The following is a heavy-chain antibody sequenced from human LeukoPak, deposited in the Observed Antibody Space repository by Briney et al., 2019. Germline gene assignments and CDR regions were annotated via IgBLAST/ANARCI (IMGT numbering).Heavy chain of an antibody. CDR2: IYHSGST. Sequence: SETLSLTCTVSGGSISSGYYWGWIRQPPGKGLEWIGSIYHSGSTYYNPSLKSRVTISVDTSKNQFSLKLSSVTAADTAVYYCARRNYYGSGSYDYWGQGTLVTVSS. CDR1: GGSISSGYY. CDR3: ARRNYYGSGSYDY. J-gene: IGHJ4*02. V-gene: IGHV4-38-2*02. D-gene: IGHD3-10*01.